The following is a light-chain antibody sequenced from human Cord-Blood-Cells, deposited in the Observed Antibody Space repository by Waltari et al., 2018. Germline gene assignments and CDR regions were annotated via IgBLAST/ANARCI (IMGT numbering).Light chain of an antibody. V-gene: IGKV2D-29*02. J-gene: IGKJ2*01. CDR2: EVS. Sequence: DIVMPQTPLSPSVTPGQPASISCKPSQSLLHSDGKPYLYWYLQNPGQSPQLLIYEVSSRFSGVPVRFRGSGSETDFTLKISRVEADDVGVYYCMQSRQPYTFGQGTKLEIK. CDR1: QSLLHSDGKPY. CDR3: MQSRQPYT.